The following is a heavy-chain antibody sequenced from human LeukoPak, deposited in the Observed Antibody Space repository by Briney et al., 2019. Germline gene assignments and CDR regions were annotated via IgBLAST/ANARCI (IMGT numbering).Heavy chain of an antibody. D-gene: IGHD2/OR15-2a*01. CDR1: GFSVSTNY. J-gene: IGHJ4*02. Sequence: PGGSLRLSCAASGFSVSTNYMTWVRQAPGKGLEWVSLIYSGGGTDYADSVTGRFTISRDNAKNSLYLQMNSLRAEDTVVYYCARPSMEGYYFDYWGQGTLVTVSS. CDR3: ARPSMEGYYFDY. CDR2: IYSGGGT. V-gene: IGHV3-53*01.